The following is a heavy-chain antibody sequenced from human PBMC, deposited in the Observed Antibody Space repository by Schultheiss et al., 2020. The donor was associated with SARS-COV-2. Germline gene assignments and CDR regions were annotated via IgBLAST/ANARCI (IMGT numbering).Heavy chain of an antibody. V-gene: IGHV3-53*01. CDR1: GFTFDDYG. CDR3: ARVLIAPYSSYGPFDY. J-gene: IGHJ4*02. D-gene: IGHD6-6*01. Sequence: GESLKISCAASGFTFDDYGMSWVRQAPGKGLEWVSVIYSGGSTYYADSVKGRFTISRDNSKNTLYLQMNSLRAEDTAVYYCARVLIAPYSSYGPFDYWGQGTLVTVSS. CDR2: IYSGGST.